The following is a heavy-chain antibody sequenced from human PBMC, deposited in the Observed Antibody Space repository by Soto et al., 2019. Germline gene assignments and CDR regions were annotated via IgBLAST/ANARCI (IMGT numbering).Heavy chain of an antibody. CDR2: IIGSGGST. V-gene: IGHV3-23*01. Sequence: GGSLRLSCAASGFTFNSYAMSWVRQAPGKGLEWVSTIIGSGGSTYYADSVKGRFSVSRDNSKNTLYLQMNSLRAEDTALYYCAKGGSYYYDSSGYYANWGQGTLVTVSS. CDR1: GFTFNSYA. D-gene: IGHD3-22*01. CDR3: AKGGSYYYDSSGYYAN. J-gene: IGHJ4*02.